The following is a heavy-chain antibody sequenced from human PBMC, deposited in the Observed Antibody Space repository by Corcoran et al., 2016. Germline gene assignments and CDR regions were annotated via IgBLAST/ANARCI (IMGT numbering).Heavy chain of an antibody. CDR1: GYTFTSYD. CDR3: ARDVAYPGGYYYGMDV. CDR2: MNPNSGNT. Sequence: QVQLVQSGAEVKKPGASVKVSCKASGYTFTSYDINWVRQAPGQGLEWMGWMNPNSGNTGYAQKFQGRVTMTRNTSISTAYMELSSLRAENTSVYYCARDVAYPGGYYYGMDVWGQGTTVTVSS. V-gene: IGHV1-8*01. J-gene: IGHJ6*02. D-gene: IGHD3-10*02.